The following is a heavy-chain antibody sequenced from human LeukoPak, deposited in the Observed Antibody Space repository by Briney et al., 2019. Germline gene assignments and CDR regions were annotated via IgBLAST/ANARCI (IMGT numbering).Heavy chain of an antibody. J-gene: IGHJ6*02. Sequence: EASVKVSCRASGYTFSGYFMHWVRQAPGQGLEWMGWIYPNSGGTKYAQKFQGRVTMTRDTSISTIYMELSSLRSDDTAVYYCARDRITIFGVVIEGPGYYYGMDVWGQGTTVTVSS. CDR3: ARDRITIFGVVIEGPGYYYGMDV. D-gene: IGHD3-3*01. CDR1: GYTFSGYF. CDR2: IYPNSGGT. V-gene: IGHV1-2*02.